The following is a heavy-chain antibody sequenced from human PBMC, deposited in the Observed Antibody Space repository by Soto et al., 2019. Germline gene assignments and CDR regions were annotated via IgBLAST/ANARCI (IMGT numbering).Heavy chain of an antibody. J-gene: IGHJ4*02. CDR1: GYTFTSYG. V-gene: IGHV1-18*01. Sequence: QVHLVQSGAEVKKPGASVKVSCKASGYTFTSYGITWVRQAPGQGLERMGWISAHNGNTDYAQKLQGRVIVTRDTSTSTGYMGLRSLISDDAAVYYCARGRYGDYWGQGALVTVSS. D-gene: IGHD1-1*01. CDR3: ARGRYGDY. CDR2: ISAHNGNT.